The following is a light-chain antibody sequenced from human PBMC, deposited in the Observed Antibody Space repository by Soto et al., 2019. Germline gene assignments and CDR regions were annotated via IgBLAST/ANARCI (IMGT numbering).Light chain of an antibody. CDR1: QDIRNA. J-gene: IGKJ3*01. V-gene: IGKV1-17*01. CDR2: GAS. CDR3: LQHNSYPFT. Sequence: DIQMTQSPSSLSASVGDRVTITCRASQDIRNALGCSQQKPGKAPKRLIYGASSLQSVVPSRFSGSRSGTEFTLTISSLQPEDFATYSCLQHNSYPFTFGPGTKVDIK.